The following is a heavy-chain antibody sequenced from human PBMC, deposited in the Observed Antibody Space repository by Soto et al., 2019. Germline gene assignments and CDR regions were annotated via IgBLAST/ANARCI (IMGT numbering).Heavy chain of an antibody. J-gene: IGHJ4*02. D-gene: IGHD3-22*01. V-gene: IGHV3-23*01. Sequence: GGSLRLSCAASGFTFSSYAMSWVRQAPGKGLEWVSAISGSGGSTYYADSVKGRFTVSRDNSKNTLYLQMNSLRAEDTAVYYCAKDPEGYHDSSGYYRGDYWGQGTLVTVSS. CDR3: AKDPEGYHDSSGYYRGDY. CDR1: GFTFSSYA. CDR2: ISGSGGST.